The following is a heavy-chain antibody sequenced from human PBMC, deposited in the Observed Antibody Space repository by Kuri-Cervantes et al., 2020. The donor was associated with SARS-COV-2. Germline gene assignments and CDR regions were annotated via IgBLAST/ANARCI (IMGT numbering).Heavy chain of an antibody. D-gene: IGHD2-21*01. J-gene: IGHJ6*03. Sequence: SETLSLTCTVSGGSISSYYWSWIRQPPGKGLEWIGYIYYSGSTNYNPSLKSRVTISVDTSKNQFSLKLSSVTAADTAVYYCARGDSLLDWESDYYYYMDVWGKGTTVTVSS. V-gene: IGHV4-59*01. CDR3: ARGDSLLDWESDYYYYMDV. CDR2: IYYSGST. CDR1: GGSISSYY.